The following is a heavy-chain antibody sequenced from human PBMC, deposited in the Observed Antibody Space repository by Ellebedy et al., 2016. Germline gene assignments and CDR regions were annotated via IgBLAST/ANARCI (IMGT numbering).Heavy chain of an antibody. J-gene: IGHJ3*02. V-gene: IGHV3-30-3*01. CDR3: ARVSTSDDAFDI. D-gene: IGHD2-2*01. Sequence: GESLKISXAASGFTFSSYAMHWVRQAPGKGLEWVAVISYDGSNKYYADSVKGRFTISRDNAKNSLYLQMNSLRAEDTAVYYCARVSTSDDAFDIWGQGTIVTVSS. CDR2: ISYDGSNK. CDR1: GFTFSSYA.